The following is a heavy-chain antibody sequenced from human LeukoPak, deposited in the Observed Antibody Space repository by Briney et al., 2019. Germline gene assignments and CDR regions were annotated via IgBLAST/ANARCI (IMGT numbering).Heavy chain of an antibody. CDR2: INPNSGGT. CDR3: ARGSRVATITTHFDY. Sequence: ASVTVSCKSSVYTFTGYYMHWVRQPPGQGLEWMGWINPNSGGTNYAQKFQGRVTMTRDTSISTAYMELSRLRSDDTAVYYCARGSRVATITTHFDYWGQGTLVTVSS. V-gene: IGHV1-2*02. D-gene: IGHD5-12*01. CDR1: VYTFTGYY. J-gene: IGHJ4*02.